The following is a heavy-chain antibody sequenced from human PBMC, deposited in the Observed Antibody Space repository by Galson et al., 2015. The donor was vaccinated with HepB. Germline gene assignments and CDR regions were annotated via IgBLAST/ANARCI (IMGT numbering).Heavy chain of an antibody. V-gene: IGHV3-53*01. Sequence: LRLSCAASDFTVSANYMNWVRQAPGKGLEWVSIIYTGGRIYYADSVKGRFTISRDNSKNTLYLQMNSLRAEDTAVYYCAGSDTSMVTGGYWGQGTLVTVSS. CDR2: IYTGGRI. CDR1: DFTVSANY. D-gene: IGHD5-18*01. J-gene: IGHJ4*02. CDR3: AGSDTSMVTGGY.